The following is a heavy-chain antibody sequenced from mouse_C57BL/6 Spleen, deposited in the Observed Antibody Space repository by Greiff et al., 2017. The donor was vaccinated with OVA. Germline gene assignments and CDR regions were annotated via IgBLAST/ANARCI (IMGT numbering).Heavy chain of an antibody. V-gene: IGHV1-80*01. CDR1: GYAFSSYW. J-gene: IGHJ1*03. CDR3: ARSVGLGLSYWYFDV. CDR2: IYPGDGDT. D-gene: IGHD4-1*01. Sequence: QVQLQQSGAELVKPGASVKISCKASGYAFSSYWMNWVKQRPGKGLEWIGQIYPGDGDTNYNGKFKGKATLTADKSSSTAYMQLSSLTSEDSAVYFCARSVGLGLSYWYFDVWGTGTTVTVSS.